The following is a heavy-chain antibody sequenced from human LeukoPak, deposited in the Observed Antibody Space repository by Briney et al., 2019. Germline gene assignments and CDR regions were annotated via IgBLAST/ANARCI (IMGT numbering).Heavy chain of an antibody. CDR2: ISGSGGST. J-gene: IGHJ4*02. D-gene: IGHD5-18*01. CDR3: AKNTGQTSGYSYGYNY. CDR1: GFTFSSYA. Sequence: GGSLRLSCAASGFTFSSYAVDWVRQAPGKGLEWVSAISGSGGSTYYTDSVKGRFTTSRDNSKNTLYLQMNSLRAEDTAVYYCAKNTGQTSGYSYGYNYWGQGTLVTVSS. V-gene: IGHV3-23*01.